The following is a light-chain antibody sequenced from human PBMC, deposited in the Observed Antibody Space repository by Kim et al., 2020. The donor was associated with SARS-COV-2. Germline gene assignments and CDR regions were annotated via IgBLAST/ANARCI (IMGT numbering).Light chain of an antibody. Sequence: ASVGDRVTITCRASQGISNYLAWYQQKPGKVPKLRIYAASTLQSGVPSRLSGSGSGTDFTLTISSLQPEDVATYYCQKYNSAPLTFGPGTKVDIK. CDR2: AAS. CDR1: QGISNY. J-gene: IGKJ3*01. CDR3: QKYNSAPLT. V-gene: IGKV1-27*01.